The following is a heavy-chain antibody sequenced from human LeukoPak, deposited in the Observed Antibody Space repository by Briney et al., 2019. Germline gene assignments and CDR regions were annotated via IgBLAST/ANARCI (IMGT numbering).Heavy chain of an antibody. Sequence: SQTLSLTCAVSGGSISSGGYSWSWIRQPPGKGLEWIGYIYHSGSTYYNPSLKSRVTISVDRSKNQFSLKLSSVTAADTAVYYCARDSNYYDSSGYYAHAFDIWGQGTMVTVSS. V-gene: IGHV4-30-2*01. D-gene: IGHD3-22*01. CDR2: IYHSGST. J-gene: IGHJ3*02. CDR1: GGSISSGGYS. CDR3: ARDSNYYDSSGYYAHAFDI.